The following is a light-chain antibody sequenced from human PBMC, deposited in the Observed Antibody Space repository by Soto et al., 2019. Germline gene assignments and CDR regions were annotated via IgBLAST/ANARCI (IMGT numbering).Light chain of an antibody. J-gene: IGKJ2*01. Sequence: DIVMTQSPDSLAVFLGERATINCESSQSVLYSSNNKNYLAWYQQKAGQPPKLLIYWASTRESGVPDRFSGSGSGTDFTLTISSLQAEDVAVYYCQQYYSTPPYTFGQGTKLEIK. CDR1: QSVLYSSNNKNY. CDR2: WAS. CDR3: QQYYSTPPYT. V-gene: IGKV4-1*01.